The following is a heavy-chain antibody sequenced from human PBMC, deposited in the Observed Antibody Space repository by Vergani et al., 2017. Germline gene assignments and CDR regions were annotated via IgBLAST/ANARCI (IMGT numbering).Heavy chain of an antibody. Sequence: VHLQESGPGLVKPSETLSLTCTVSGGSISSYYWSWIRQPPGKGLEWIGSIYYSGSTNYNPSLKSRVTISVDTSQNQFSLKLTSVTAADTAVYYCARGLVVSQPDYWGQGTLVTVSS. J-gene: IGHJ4*02. CDR2: IYYSGST. CDR1: GGSISSYY. CDR3: ARGLVVSQPDY. D-gene: IGHD2-8*02. V-gene: IGHV4-59*01.